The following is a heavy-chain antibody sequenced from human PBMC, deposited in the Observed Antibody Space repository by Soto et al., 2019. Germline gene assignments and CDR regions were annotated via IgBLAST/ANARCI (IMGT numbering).Heavy chain of an antibody. CDR1: GFTFKNFD. V-gene: IGHV3-21*02. CDR3: AINLRGHYGP. D-gene: IGHD3-10*01. J-gene: IGHJ5*02. Sequence: EVQLVESGGGLVKPGGSLRISCAASGFTFKNFDMIWVRQAPGKGLEWVSSISASGSYIYYADSVRGRFTISRDNANNSVDLQMNSLRADDTAVYSCAINLRGHYGPWGQGTMVTVSS. CDR2: ISASGSYI.